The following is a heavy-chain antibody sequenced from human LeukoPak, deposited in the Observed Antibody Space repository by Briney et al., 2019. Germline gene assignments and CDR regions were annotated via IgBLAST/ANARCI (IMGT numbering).Heavy chain of an antibody. V-gene: IGHV3-74*01. Sequence: GGSLRLSCAASGFTFSSYGMHWVRQTPGKGLVWVSHINSDGSITSYADSVKGRFTISRDNAKNTLYLQMNSLRAEDTAVYYCARDDVDMANAVWGQGTTVTVSS. D-gene: IGHD5-12*01. CDR1: GFTFSSYG. CDR3: ARDDVDMANAV. J-gene: IGHJ6*02. CDR2: INSDGSIT.